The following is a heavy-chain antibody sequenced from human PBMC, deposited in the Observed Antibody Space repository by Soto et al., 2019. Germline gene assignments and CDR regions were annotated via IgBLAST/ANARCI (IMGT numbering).Heavy chain of an antibody. CDR2: MNPDSGHT. V-gene: IGHV1-8*01. Sequence: GASVKVSCKASGYTFTSYDINWVRQATGQGPEWMGWMNPDSGHTGYARKFRGRVSMTRNTSISTVYMELSSLRSEDTAVYYCARDPRFLEDSSFDYWGQGTLVTVSS. J-gene: IGHJ4*02. D-gene: IGHD3-3*01. CDR3: ARDPRFLEDSSFDY. CDR1: GYTFTSYD.